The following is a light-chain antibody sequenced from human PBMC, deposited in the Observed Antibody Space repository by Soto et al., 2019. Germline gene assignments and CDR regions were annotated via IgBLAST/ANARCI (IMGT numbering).Light chain of an antibody. CDR1: QGISSW. V-gene: IGKV1D-16*01. J-gene: IGKJ4*01. CDR2: AAS. CDR3: QQYHTYPLS. Sequence: DIQMTQSPSSLSASVGDRVSITCRASQGISSWVAWYQQKPGKGPKSLIFAASSLESGVSSRFSASGSGTAFTLTINSLQPEDSATYYGQQYHTYPLSFGGGTKVEIK.